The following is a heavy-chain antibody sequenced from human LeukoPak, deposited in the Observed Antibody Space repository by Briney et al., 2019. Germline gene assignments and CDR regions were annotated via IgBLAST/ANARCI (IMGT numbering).Heavy chain of an antibody. CDR2: ISSSGTMI. J-gene: IGHJ5*02. CDR3: AREVASCGGDCLAP. CDR1: GFTFSSYE. D-gene: IGHD2-21*02. V-gene: IGHV3-48*03. Sequence: PGGSLRLSCAASGFTFSSYEFNWVRQAPGKGLEWVSYISSSGTMIYYADSVKGRFTTSRDNSKNSLYLQMNNLRAEDTAVYYCAREVASCGGDCLAPWGQGTLVTVSS.